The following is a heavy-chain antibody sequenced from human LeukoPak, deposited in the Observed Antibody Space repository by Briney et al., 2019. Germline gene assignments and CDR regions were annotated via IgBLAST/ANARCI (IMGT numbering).Heavy chain of an antibody. D-gene: IGHD2-2*02. CDR2: IYHSGSA. J-gene: IGHJ4*02. CDR3: VRYCSSTTCYTRAVDY. V-gene: IGHV4-38-2*02. Sequence: SETLALTCTVSGYSITSGYNWAWIRQPPGKVLEWIGSIYHSGSAYYNPSLKSRVTISVDTSKNQFSLKLSSVTAADTAVYYCVRYCSSTTCYTRAVDYWGQGTLVTVTS. CDR1: GYSITSGYN.